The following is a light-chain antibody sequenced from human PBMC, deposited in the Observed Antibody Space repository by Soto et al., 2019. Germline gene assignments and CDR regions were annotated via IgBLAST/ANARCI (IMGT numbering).Light chain of an antibody. CDR2: DVN. CDR3: CSYACSNTFYV. J-gene: IGLJ1*01. V-gene: IGLV2-11*01. Sequence: QSALTQPRSVSGSPGQSVTISCTGTSSDVGVYNYVSWYQQHPGKAPKLMIYDVNKRPSGVPDRFSGSKSGNTASLTISGLHAEDEANYYCCSYACSNTFYVFGTGTKLTVL. CDR1: SSDVGVYNY.